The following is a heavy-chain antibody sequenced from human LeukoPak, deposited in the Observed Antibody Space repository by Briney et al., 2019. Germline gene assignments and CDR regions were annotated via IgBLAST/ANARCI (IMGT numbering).Heavy chain of an antibody. CDR1: GFTVSGNS. V-gene: IGHV3-11*04. D-gene: IGHD3-16*01. J-gene: IGHJ4*02. CDR3: AGLYDYVSLFDY. CDR2: ISSSGSTI. Sequence: PGGSLRLSCTVSGFTVSGNSMSWVRQAPGKGLEWVSYISSSGSTIYYADSVKGRFTISRDNAKNSLYLQMNSLRAEDTAVYYCAGLYDYVSLFDYWGQGTLVTVSS.